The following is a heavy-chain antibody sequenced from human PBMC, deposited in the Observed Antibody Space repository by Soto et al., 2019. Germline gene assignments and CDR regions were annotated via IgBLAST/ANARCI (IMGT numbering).Heavy chain of an antibody. CDR3: AKDRARSYYGMDV. Sequence: GGSLRLSCAASGFTFSSYGMHWVRQAPGKGLEWVAVISYDGSNKYYANSVKGRFTISRDNSKNTLYLQMNSLRAEDTAVYYCAKDRARSYYGMDVWGQGTTVTVSS. J-gene: IGHJ6*02. CDR2: ISYDGSNK. CDR1: GFTFSSYG. V-gene: IGHV3-30*18.